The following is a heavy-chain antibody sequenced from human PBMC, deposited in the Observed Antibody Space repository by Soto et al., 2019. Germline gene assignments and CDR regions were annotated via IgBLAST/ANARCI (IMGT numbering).Heavy chain of an antibody. CDR3: ARAEGGYYGMDV. CDR1: GFTFSDYY. Sequence: LRLSCAASGFTFSDYYMIWIRQAPGKGLEWVSYISSSSSYTNYADSVKGRFTISRDNAKNSLYLQMNSLRAEDTAVYYCARAEGGYYGMDVWGQGTTVTVSS. J-gene: IGHJ6*02. CDR2: ISSSSSYT. V-gene: IGHV3-11*06.